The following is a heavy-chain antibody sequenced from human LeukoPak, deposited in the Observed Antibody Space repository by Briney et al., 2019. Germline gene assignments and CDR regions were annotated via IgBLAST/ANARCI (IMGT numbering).Heavy chain of an antibody. CDR2: ISGSGGST. J-gene: IGHJ4*02. D-gene: IGHD6-6*01. V-gene: IGHV3-23*01. Sequence: LGGSLRLSCAASGFTFSNFAMNWVRQAPGTGLEWVSGISGSGGSTFYVDSVKGRFTISRDNSKNTLFLQMNSLRAEDTAVYYCAKDAVGRQLVRDYFDNWGQGTLVTVSS. CDR3: AKDAVGRQLVRDYFDN. CDR1: GFTFSNFA.